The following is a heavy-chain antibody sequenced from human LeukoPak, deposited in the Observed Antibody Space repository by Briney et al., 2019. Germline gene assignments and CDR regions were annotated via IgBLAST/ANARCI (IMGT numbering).Heavy chain of an antibody. CDR3: ARGLCSGGSCYSAGY. D-gene: IGHD2-15*01. CDR1: GYTFTGYY. J-gene: IGHJ4*02. V-gene: IGHV1-2*02. Sequence: ASVKVSCKASGYTFTGYYMHWVRQAPGQGLEWMGWINPNSGGTNYAQKFQGGVTMTRDTSISTAYMELSRLTSDDTAMYYCARGLCSGGSCYSAGYWGQGTLVTVSS. CDR2: INPNSGGT.